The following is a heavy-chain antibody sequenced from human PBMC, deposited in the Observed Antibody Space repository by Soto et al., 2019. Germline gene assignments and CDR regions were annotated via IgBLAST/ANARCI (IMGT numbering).Heavy chain of an antibody. CDR3: ARGDDYYGSGSSTVMDV. V-gene: IGHV4-31*03. J-gene: IGHJ6*02. Sequence: QVQLQESGPGLVKPSQTLSLTCTVSGGSISSGGYYWSWIRQHPGKGLEWIGYIYYSGSTYYNPSLKGRGTISGDPSKNQFSLKLSSVTAADTAVYYCARGDDYYGSGSSTVMDVWGQGTTVTVSS. CDR2: IYYSGST. D-gene: IGHD3-10*01. CDR1: GGSISSGGYY.